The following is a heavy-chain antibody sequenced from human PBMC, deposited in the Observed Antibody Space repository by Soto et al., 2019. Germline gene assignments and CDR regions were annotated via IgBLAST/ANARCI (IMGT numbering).Heavy chain of an antibody. Sequence: GASVKVSCKASGYTFTSYDINWVRQATGQGLEWMGWMNPNSANTGYAQKFQGRVTMTRNTSISTAYMELSSLRSEDTAVYYCARSIVVVTALDYWGQGTLVTVSS. CDR3: ARSIVVVTALDY. J-gene: IGHJ4*02. CDR2: MNPNSANT. CDR1: GYTFTSYD. D-gene: IGHD2-21*02. V-gene: IGHV1-8*01.